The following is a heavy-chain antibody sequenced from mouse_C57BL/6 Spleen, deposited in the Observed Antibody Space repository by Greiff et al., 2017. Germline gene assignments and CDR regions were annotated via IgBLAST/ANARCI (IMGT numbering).Heavy chain of an antibody. J-gene: IGHJ4*01. Sequence: QVQLQQSGPGLVQPSQSLSITCTVSGFSLTSYGVHWVRQSPGKGLEWLGVIWRGGSTNYNAAFMSRLSSTKDNSKSQVFFKMNRLQADDAAIYYCAKAHDYGRSSEMDYWGQGTSVTVSS. V-gene: IGHV2-5*01. CDR2: IWRGGST. CDR3: AKAHDYGRSSEMDY. D-gene: IGHD1-1*01. CDR1: GFSLTSYG.